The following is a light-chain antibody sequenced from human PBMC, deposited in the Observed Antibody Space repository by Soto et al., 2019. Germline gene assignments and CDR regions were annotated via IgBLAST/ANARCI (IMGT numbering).Light chain of an antibody. CDR1: QSVSSSY. J-gene: IGKJ1*01. CDR2: GAS. Sequence: EVVLTQSPFARSFSPLERSTLSFMASQSVSSSYLAWYQQKHGQAPRLLSYGASSRATGIPDRFSGSGSGTDFTLTISRLEPEDFAVYYCQQYGSSRTFGQGTKVDIK. V-gene: IGKV3-20*01. CDR3: QQYGSSRT.